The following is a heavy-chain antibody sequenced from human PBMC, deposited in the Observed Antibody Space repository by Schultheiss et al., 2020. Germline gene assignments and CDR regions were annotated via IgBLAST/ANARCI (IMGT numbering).Heavy chain of an antibody. V-gene: IGHV4-59*01. CDR2: IYYSGST. CDR3: ARMDRDTAESYMDV. CDR1: GVSISSYY. J-gene: IGHJ6*03. D-gene: IGHD5-18*01. Sequence: SETLSLTCTVSGVSISSYYWSWIRQPPGKGLEWIGYIYYSGSTNYNPSLKSRVTISVDTSKNQFSLKLSSVTAADTAVYYCARMDRDTAESYMDVWGKGTTVTVSS.